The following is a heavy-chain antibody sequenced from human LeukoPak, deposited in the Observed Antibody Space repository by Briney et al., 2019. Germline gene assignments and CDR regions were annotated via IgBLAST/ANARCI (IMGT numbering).Heavy chain of an antibody. J-gene: IGHJ4*02. CDR2: IIPIFGTA. CDR1: GGTFSSYA. Sequence: SVKVSCKASGGTFSSYAISWVRQAPGQGLEWMGGIIPIFGTADYAQKFQGRVTITADESTSTAYMELSSLRSEDTAVYYCARGRGVATIKQPPDFDYWGQGTLVTVSS. V-gene: IGHV1-69*13. CDR3: ARGRGVATIKQPPDFDY. D-gene: IGHD5-12*01.